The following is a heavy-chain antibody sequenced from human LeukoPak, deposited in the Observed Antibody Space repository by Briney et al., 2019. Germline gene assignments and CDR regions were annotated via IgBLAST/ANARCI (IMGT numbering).Heavy chain of an antibody. J-gene: IGHJ5*02. V-gene: IGHV3-21*01. CDR3: ARGYCSSTSCYYASWFDP. CDR1: GFTFSSYS. Sequence: GGSLRLSCAASGFTFSSYSMNWVRQAPGKGLEWVSSISSSSSYIYYADSVKGRFTISRDNAKNTLYLQMNSLRAEDTAVYYCARGYCSSTSCYYASWFDPWGQGTLVTVSS. CDR2: ISSSSSYI. D-gene: IGHD2-2*01.